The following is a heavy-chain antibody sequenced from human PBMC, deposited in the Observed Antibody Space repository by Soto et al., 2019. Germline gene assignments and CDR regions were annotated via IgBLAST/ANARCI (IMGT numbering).Heavy chain of an antibody. D-gene: IGHD4-4*01. CDR1: GFTFSSYA. J-gene: IGHJ6*02. Sequence: GGSLRLSCAASGFTFSSYAMSWVRQAPGKGLEWVSAISGSGGSTYYADSVKGRFAISRDNSKNTLYLQMNSLRAEDTAVYYCATSNNHYYYYYGMDVWGQGTTVTVSS. CDR2: ISGSGGST. CDR3: ATSNNHYYYYYGMDV. V-gene: IGHV3-23*01.